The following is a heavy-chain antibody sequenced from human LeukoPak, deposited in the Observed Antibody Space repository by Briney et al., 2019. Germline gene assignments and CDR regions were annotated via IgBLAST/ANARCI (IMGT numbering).Heavy chain of an antibody. Sequence: GASVKVSCKASGYTFTSYGISWVRQAPGQGREWMGWISAYNGNTNYAQKLQGKVTMTTDTSTRTAYMEPRSLRSDDTAVYYSARVARPNWHDHYYSSMDAWGKGTPVTASS. D-gene: IGHD1-1*01. CDR2: ISAYNGNT. J-gene: IGHJ6*03. V-gene: IGHV1-18*01. CDR3: ARVARPNWHDHYYSSMDA. CDR1: GYTFTSYG.